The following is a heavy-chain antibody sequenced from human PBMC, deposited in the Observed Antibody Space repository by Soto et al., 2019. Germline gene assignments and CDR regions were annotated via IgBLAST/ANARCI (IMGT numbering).Heavy chain of an antibody. J-gene: IGHJ4*02. CDR1: GFTFSSYA. V-gene: IGHV3-30*18. CDR3: AKALIAAVFSLFQDY. CDR2: ITYNGSNK. D-gene: IGHD6-13*01. Sequence: PGGSLRLSCAASGFTFSSYAMHWVRQAPGKGLEWVAAITYNGSNKYYADSVKGRFNISRDNSKNTLNLQMNSLRAEDTTVYYCAKALIAAVFSLFQDYWGQETLVTVSS.